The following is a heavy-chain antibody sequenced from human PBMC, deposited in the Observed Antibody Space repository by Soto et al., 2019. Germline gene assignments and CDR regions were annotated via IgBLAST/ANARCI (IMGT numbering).Heavy chain of an antibody. V-gene: IGHV3-23*01. CDR3: AKDREWFGEFPYYYYGMNV. J-gene: IGHJ6*02. CDR2: ISGTGGGT. D-gene: IGHD3-10*01. Sequence: EVQLLESGGGLVQPGGSLRLSCTVSGFTFSSYAMTWVRRAPGKGLEWVSAISGTGGGTYYADSVKGRFTISRDNSKNTLYLQLDSLRVEDTALYYCAKDREWFGEFPYYYYGMNVWGQGTTVTVSS. CDR1: GFTFSSYA.